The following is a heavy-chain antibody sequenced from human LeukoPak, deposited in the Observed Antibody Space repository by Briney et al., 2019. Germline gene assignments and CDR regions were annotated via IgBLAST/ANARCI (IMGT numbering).Heavy chain of an antibody. J-gene: IGHJ4*02. D-gene: IGHD1-20*01. CDR3: ARDTQGYNWNIDY. CDR1: GFIFSTYN. CDR2: ITSSSSRT. V-gene: IGHV3-21*04. Sequence: PGGSLRLSCSASGFIFSTYNMNWVRQAPGKALEWVSSITSSSSRTFYADSVKGRYTISRDNAKNSLYLQMDSLRAEDTAVYYCARDTQGYNWNIDYWGQGTLVTVSS.